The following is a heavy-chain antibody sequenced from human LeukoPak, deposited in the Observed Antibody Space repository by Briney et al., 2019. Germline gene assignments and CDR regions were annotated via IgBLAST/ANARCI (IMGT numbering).Heavy chain of an antibody. Sequence: ASVKVSCKASGYTFTSYAMHWVRQAPGQRLEWMGWISAYNGNTNYAQKLQGRVTMTTDTSTSTAYMELRSLRSDDTAVYYCATVPPGWYFDLWGRGTLVTVSS. CDR3: ATVPPGWYFDL. J-gene: IGHJ2*01. V-gene: IGHV1-18*01. CDR2: ISAYNGNT. CDR1: GYTFTSYA.